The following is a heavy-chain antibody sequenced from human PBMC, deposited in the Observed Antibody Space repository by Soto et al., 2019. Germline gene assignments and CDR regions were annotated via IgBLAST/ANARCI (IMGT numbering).Heavy chain of an antibody. CDR2: ISGSGGST. J-gene: IGHJ6*03. CDR3: AKDNGDYGPLNYYYYYYYMDV. CDR1: GFTFSSYA. V-gene: IGHV3-23*01. Sequence: PGGSLRLSCAASGFTFSSYAMSWVRQAPGKGLEWVSAISGSGGSTYYADSVKGRFTISRDNSKNTLYLQMNSLRAEDTAVYYCAKDNGDYGPLNYYYYYYYMDVWGKGTTVTVSS. D-gene: IGHD4-17*01.